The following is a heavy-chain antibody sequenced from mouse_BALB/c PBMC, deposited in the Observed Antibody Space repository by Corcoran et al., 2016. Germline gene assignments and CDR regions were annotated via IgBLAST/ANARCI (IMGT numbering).Heavy chain of an antibody. V-gene: IGHV9-1*02. CDR3: ARGSSGYDY. CDR2: INPYTGEP. Sequence: QIQLVQSGPELKKPGETVKISCKASGYTFTNYGMNWVKQAPGKGLKWMGGINPYTGEPTYADDFKGRFAFSLETSASTAYLQINNLKNEDMATYFCARGSSGYDYWGQGTTLTVSS. J-gene: IGHJ2*01. CDR1: GYTFTNYG. D-gene: IGHD3-1*01.